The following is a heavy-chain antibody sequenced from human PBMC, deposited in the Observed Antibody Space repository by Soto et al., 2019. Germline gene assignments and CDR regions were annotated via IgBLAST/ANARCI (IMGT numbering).Heavy chain of an antibody. D-gene: IGHD1-1*01. Sequence: SQTLSLTCDISGDSVSSNCAAWNWIRQTPSRGLEWLGRTYYRSKWYSNYAISVKSRVTVNPDTFKNQFSLQLNSVTPEDTAVYYCARGSWDDVSGHYYMDVWGKGTTVTVSS. J-gene: IGHJ6*03. CDR2: TYYRSKWYS. CDR1: GDSVSSNCAA. CDR3: ARGSWDDVSGHYYMDV. V-gene: IGHV6-1*01.